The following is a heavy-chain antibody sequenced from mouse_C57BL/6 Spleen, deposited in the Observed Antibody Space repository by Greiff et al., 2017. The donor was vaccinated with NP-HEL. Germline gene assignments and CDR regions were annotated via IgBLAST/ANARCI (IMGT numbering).Heavy chain of an antibody. CDR1: GYTFTDYY. CDR2: INPNNGGT. CDR3: ARTAPLYGSSTGDFDY. D-gene: IGHD1-1*01. V-gene: IGHV1-26*01. J-gene: IGHJ2*01. Sequence: VQLQQSGPELVKPGASVKISCKASGYTFTDYYMNWVKQSHGKSLEWIGDINPNNGGTSYNQKFKGKATLTVDKSSSTAYMELRSLTSEDSAVYYCARTAPLYGSSTGDFDYWGQGTTLTVSS.